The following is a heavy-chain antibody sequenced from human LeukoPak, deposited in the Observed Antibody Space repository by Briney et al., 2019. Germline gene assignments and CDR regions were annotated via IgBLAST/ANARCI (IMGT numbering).Heavy chain of an antibody. CDR1: GFTFSSYG. J-gene: IGHJ4*02. Sequence: PGGSLRLSCAASGFTFSSYGMHWVRQAPGKGLEWVAVISYDGTNEYYADSVKGRFTISRDNSKNTLYLQMNSLRAEDTAVYYCAKPHWPTGGVLDYWGQGTLVTVSS. CDR2: ISYDGTNE. D-gene: IGHD3-16*01. CDR3: AKPHWPTGGVLDY. V-gene: IGHV3-30*18.